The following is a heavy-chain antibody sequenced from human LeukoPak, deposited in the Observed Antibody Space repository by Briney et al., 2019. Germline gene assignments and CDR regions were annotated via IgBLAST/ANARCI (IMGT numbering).Heavy chain of an antibody. Sequence: GSFXXXXXXWXRXXXXKGLEWIGEINHSGSTNYNPSLKSRGTISVDTSKNQFSLKLSSVTAADTAVYYCARAGLDYWGQGTLVTVSS. J-gene: IGHJ4*02. CDR1: GSFXXXX. CDR3: ARAGLDY. V-gene: IGHV4-34*01. CDR2: INHSGST.